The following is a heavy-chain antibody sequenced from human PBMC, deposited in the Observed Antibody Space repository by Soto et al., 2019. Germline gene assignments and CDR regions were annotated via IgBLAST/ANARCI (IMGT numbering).Heavy chain of an antibody. D-gene: IGHD6-19*01. J-gene: IGHJ4*02. CDR1: GGTFSSYT. CDR2: IIPVLGIA. CDR3: ATASFPGIAVAGPN. V-gene: IGHV1-69*02. Sequence: GASVKVSCKASGGTFSSYTISWVRQAPGQGLEWMGRIIPVLGIANYAQKFQGRVTMTEDTSTDTAYMELSSLRSEDTAVYYCATASFPGIAVAGPNWGQGTLVTVSS.